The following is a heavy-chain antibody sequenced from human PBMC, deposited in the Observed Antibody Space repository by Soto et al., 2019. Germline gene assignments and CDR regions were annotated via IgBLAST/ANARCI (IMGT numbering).Heavy chain of an antibody. J-gene: IGHJ4*02. CDR3: ARSDYYEDTGAFEN. CDR1: GYSFSDFG. D-gene: IGHD4-17*01. Sequence: QVHLVQSGGELKKPGASVKVSCKASGYSFSDFGITWVRQAPGQGLEWMGWISGQNGNPHSAQKVQGRVTLAAVTSTRTAYMEMRALTSDDTGIYYCARSDYYEDTGAFENWGQGTPVTVSS. CDR2: ISGQNGNP. V-gene: IGHV1-18*04.